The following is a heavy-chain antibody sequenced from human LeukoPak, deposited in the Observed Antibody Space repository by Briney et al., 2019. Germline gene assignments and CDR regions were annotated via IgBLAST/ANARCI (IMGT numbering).Heavy chain of an antibody. CDR3: VGGDY. Sequence: HPGGSLRLSCAASGLTFSIHWMNWVRQAPGKGLECVANINQDGSDKYYVDSVKGRFTISRDNTKNSLYLQMNSLRAEDTAVYYCVGGDYWGQGTLVTVPS. CDR2: INQDGSDK. V-gene: IGHV3-7*01. J-gene: IGHJ4*02. CDR1: GLTFSIHW.